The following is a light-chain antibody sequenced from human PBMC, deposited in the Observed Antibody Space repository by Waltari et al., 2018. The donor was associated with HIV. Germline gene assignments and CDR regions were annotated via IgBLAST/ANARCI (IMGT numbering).Light chain of an antibody. CDR1: SSDVWCYNY. Sequence: QSALTQPRSVSGSPGQSVTISCTGTSSDVWCYNYVSWYQQHPGKAPNLMIYDLSKRPSGVPDRFSGSKSGNTASLTISGLQAEDEADYYCCSYAGSSTFLFGTGTKVTVL. J-gene: IGLJ1*01. CDR3: CSYAGSSTFL. CDR2: DLS. V-gene: IGLV2-11*01.